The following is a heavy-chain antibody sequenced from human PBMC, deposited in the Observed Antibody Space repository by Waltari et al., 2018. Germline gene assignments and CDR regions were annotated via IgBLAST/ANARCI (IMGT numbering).Heavy chain of an antibody. J-gene: IGHJ6*02. CDR1: GFTFSSYA. CDR3: AKRGDIVLADYGMDV. D-gene: IGHD2-8*02. V-gene: IGHV3-30-3*02. Sequence: QVQLVESGGGVVQPGRSLRLSCAASGFTFSSYAMHWVRQAPGKGLEWVAVISYDGSNENYADSVKGRFTISRDNSKNTLYLQMNSLRAEDTAVYYCAKRGDIVLADYGMDVWGQGTTVTVSS. CDR2: ISYDGSNE.